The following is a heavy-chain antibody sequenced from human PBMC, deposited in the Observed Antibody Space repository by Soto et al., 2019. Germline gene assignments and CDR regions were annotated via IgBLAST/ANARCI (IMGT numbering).Heavy chain of an antibody. V-gene: IGHV3-23*01. CDR3: ARGLYSGYDFRFDAFDI. CDR2: ISDSVGRT. Sequence: GGSLRLSCAASGFTFSSYGMSWVRQAPGKGLEWVSSISDSVGRTYYADSVKGRFTISRDNSKNTLYLQMNSLRAEDTAVYYCARGLYSGYDFRFDAFDIWGQGTMVTGSS. CDR1: GFTFSSYG. D-gene: IGHD5-12*01. J-gene: IGHJ3*02.